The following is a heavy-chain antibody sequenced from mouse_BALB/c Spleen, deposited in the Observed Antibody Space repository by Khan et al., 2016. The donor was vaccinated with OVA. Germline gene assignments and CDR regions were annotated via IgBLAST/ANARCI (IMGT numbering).Heavy chain of an antibody. CDR2: ISYSGNT. Sequence: VQLQQSGPGLVKPSPSLSLPCTVTGYSITSDYAWNWIRQFPGNKLAWMGYISYSGNTNYNSSLKSRISITRDTSENQFCLQLNSVTTEDTATYYCASVYGGDFDYWGQGTTLTVSS. CDR3: ASVYGGDFDY. D-gene: IGHD1-1*01. V-gene: IGHV3-2*02. CDR1: GYSITSDYA. J-gene: IGHJ2*01.